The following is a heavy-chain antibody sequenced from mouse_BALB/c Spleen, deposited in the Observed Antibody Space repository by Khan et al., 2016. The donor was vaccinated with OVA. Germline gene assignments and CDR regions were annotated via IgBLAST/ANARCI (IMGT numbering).Heavy chain of an antibody. CDR1: GFSLTSYG. V-gene: IGHV2-2*02. Sequence: QVQLKQSGPGLVQPSQSLSITCTVSGFSLTSYGIHWVRQSPGKGLEWLGVIWSGGSTDYKVVFISRLNISKDNSKSQVFFKMNSLQANDTAIYYCARNHDYDEGLAYWGQGTLVTVSA. D-gene: IGHD2-4*01. CDR2: IWSGGST. J-gene: IGHJ3*01. CDR3: ARNHDYDEGLAY.